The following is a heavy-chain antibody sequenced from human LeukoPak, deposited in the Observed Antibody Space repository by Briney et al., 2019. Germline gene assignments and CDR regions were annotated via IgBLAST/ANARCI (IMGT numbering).Heavy chain of an antibody. D-gene: IGHD3-22*01. CDR3: ASLAYYYDSSGYYYVRVRRYYFDY. CDR1: GGSFSGYN. Sequence: SETLSLTCAVYGGSFSGYNWCWIRHRPRKGLEWIGEINHSGSTNYNPSLKSRVTISVDTSKNQFSLMLSSVTAADTAVYYCASLAYYYDSSGYYYVRVRRYYFDYWGQGTLVTVSS. J-gene: IGHJ4*02. CDR2: INHSGST. V-gene: IGHV4-34*01.